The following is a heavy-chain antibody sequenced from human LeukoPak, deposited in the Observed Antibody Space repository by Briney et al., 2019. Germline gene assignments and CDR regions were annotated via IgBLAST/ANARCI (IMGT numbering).Heavy chain of an antibody. D-gene: IGHD5-18*01. Sequence: ASVKVSCKASGYTFTSYDINWVRQATGQGLEWMGWMNPNSGNKGNAQKFQGRVTMTRNTSISTAYIELSSLRSEDTAVYYCATHRGYRSSDYWGQGTLVTVSS. CDR2: MNPNSGNK. CDR3: ATHRGYRSSDY. V-gene: IGHV1-8*01. J-gene: IGHJ4*02. CDR1: GYTFTSYD.